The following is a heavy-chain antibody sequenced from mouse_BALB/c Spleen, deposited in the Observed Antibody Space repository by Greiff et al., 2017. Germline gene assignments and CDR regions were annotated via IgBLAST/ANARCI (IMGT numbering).Heavy chain of an antibody. J-gene: IGHJ4*01. CDR3: ARDRYDGDYYAMDY. D-gene: IGHD2-14*01. Sequence: VKLMESGPGLVAPSQSLSITCTVSGFSLTSYGVHWVRQPPGKGLEWLGVIWAGGSTNYNSALMSRLSISKDNSKSQVFLKMNSLQTDDTAMYYCARDRYDGDYYAMDYWGQGTSVTVSS. CDR1: GFSLTSYG. CDR2: IWAGGST. V-gene: IGHV2-9*02.